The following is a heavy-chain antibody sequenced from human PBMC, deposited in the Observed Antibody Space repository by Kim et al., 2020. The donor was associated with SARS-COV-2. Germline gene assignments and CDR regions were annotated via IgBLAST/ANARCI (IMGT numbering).Heavy chain of an antibody. J-gene: IGHJ5*02. CDR3: ARGAIVGVDP. D-gene: IGHD3-22*01. V-gene: IGHV4-59*08. CDR1: GGSISRYY. Sequence: SETLSHTCTVSGGSISRYYWSWIRQPPGKGLEWIGFISHSGSTNYNPSLKSRVTISIDTSKNQFSLNLSSVTAADTAVYYCARGAIVGVDPWGQGTLVTVSS. CDR2: ISHSGST.